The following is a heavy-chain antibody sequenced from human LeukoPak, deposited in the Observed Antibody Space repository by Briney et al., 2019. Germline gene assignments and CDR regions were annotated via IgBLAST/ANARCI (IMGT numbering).Heavy chain of an antibody. Sequence: SETLSLTCTVSGYSISSGYYWGWLRQPPGKGLEWIGSIYHSGSTYYNPSLKSRVTISVDTSKNQFSLKLSSVTAADTAVYYCARNYGVALDYWGQGTLVTVSS. V-gene: IGHV4-38-2*02. J-gene: IGHJ4*02. CDR1: GYSISSGYY. CDR3: ARNYGVALDY. D-gene: IGHD4-17*01. CDR2: IYHSGST.